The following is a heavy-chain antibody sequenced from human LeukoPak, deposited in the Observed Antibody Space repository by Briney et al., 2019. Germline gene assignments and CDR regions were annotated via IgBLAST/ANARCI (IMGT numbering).Heavy chain of an antibody. CDR3: AKAPYGSGSYYFNWFDP. V-gene: IGHV3-23*01. J-gene: IGHJ5*02. D-gene: IGHD3-10*01. CDR1: GFTFSSYA. CDR2: ISGSGGST. Sequence: GGSLGLSCAASGFTFSSYAMSWVRQAPGKGLEWVSAISGSGGSTYYADSVKGRFTISRDNSKNTLYLQMNSLRAEDTAVYYCAKAPYGSGSYYFNWFDPWGQGTLVTVSS.